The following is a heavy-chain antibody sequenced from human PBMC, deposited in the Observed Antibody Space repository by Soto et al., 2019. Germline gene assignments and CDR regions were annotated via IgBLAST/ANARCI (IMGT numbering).Heavy chain of an antibody. CDR3: ARDFGRHGAVDTTGWFDP. D-gene: IGHD3-3*01. CDR2: INPTDGSL. CDR1: ESRLKIF. J-gene: IGHJ5*02. V-gene: IGHV1-46*02. Sequence: QVQRVKSGARWRNLGAQGKVSARDSESRLKIFICIWVDQALGQGLEGMEWINPTDGSLSFAQKFQDRVTLTTDRPTSTVYMELSSLTREDTAVYFCARDFGRHGAVDTTGWFDPWGQGTLVTVSS.